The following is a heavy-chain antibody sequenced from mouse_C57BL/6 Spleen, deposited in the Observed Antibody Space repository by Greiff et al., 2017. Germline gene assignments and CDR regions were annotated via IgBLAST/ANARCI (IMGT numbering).Heavy chain of an antibody. CDR1: GYTFTSYW. CDR2: IYPGSGST. CDR3: ARERDCDGGYYAMDY. Sequence: QVQLQQPGAELVKPGASVKMSCKASGYTFTSYWITWVKQRPGQGLEWIGDIYPGSGSTNYNEKFKSKATLTVDTSSSTAYMQLSSLTSEDSAVYYCARERDCDGGYYAMDYWGQGTSVTVSS. V-gene: IGHV1-55*01. J-gene: IGHJ4*01.